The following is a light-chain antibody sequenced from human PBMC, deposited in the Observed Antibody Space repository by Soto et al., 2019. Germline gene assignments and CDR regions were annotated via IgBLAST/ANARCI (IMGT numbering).Light chain of an antibody. CDR1: QAITNY. CDR3: QQLKSYPIT. Sequence: IQLTQSPSSLSASVGDRLTITCRASQAITNYLAWYQQKPGKAPRLLIYAAYTLQSGVPSRFSGSGSGPDFPLTISRLPSEDFATYYCQQLKSYPITFGQGTRLESK. V-gene: IGKV1-9*01. J-gene: IGKJ5*01. CDR2: AAY.